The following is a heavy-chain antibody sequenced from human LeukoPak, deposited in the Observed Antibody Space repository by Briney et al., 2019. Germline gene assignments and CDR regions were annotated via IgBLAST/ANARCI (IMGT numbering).Heavy chain of an antibody. CDR2: INHSGST. Sequence: PSETLSLTCAVYGGSFSGCYWSWIRQPPGKGLEWIGEINHSGSTNYNPSLKSRVTISVDTSKNQFSLKLSSVTAADTAVYYCARTRQNYYYYMDVWGKGTTVTVSS. CDR1: GGSFSGCY. V-gene: IGHV4-34*01. J-gene: IGHJ6*03. CDR3: ARTRQNYYYYMDV.